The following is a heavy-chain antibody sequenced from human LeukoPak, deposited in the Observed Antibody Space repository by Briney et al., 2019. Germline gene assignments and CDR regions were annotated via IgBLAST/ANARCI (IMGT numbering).Heavy chain of an antibody. Sequence: ASVKVSCKASGYTFTSYDINWVRQATGQGLEWMGWMNPNSGNTGYAQKFQGRVTMTRNTSISTAYMELSSLRSEDTAVYYCARDLVVVAATLDYWGQGTLVTVSS. J-gene: IGHJ4*02. D-gene: IGHD2-15*01. V-gene: IGHV1-8*01. CDR2: MNPNSGNT. CDR3: ARDLVVVAATLDY. CDR1: GYTFTSYD.